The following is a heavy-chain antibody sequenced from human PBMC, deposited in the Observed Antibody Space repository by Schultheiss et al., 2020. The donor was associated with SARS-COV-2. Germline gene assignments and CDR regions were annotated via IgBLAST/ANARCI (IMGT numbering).Heavy chain of an antibody. Sequence: GGSLRLSCAASGFTFSSYWMHWVRQAPGKGLVWVSRINSDGSSTSYADSVKGRFTISRDNSKNTLYLQMNSLKASDTAMYYCARYSSSSSGPRYYFDYWGQGTLVTVSS. CDR2: INSDGSST. CDR1: GFTFSSYW. D-gene: IGHD6-6*01. J-gene: IGHJ4*02. CDR3: ARYSSSSSGPRYYFDY. V-gene: IGHV3-74*01.